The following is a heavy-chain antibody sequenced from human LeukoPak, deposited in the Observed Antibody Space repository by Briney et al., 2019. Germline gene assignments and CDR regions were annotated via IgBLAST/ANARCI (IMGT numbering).Heavy chain of an antibody. V-gene: IGHV6-1*01. CDR2: TYYRSKWYS. Sequence: SQTLSLTCAISGDSVSSNSAAWNWIRQSPSRGLEWLGRTYYRSKWYSDYAVSVKSRITINPDISQNQFSLPLNSVTPEDTAVHHCARGTGTFDYWGQGTLVTVSS. CDR1: GDSVSSNSAA. D-gene: IGHD1-7*01. J-gene: IGHJ4*02. CDR3: ARGTGTFDY.